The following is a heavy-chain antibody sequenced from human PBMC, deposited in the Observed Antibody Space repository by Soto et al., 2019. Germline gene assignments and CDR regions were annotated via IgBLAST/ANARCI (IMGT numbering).Heavy chain of an antibody. CDR1: GFTFSGSA. J-gene: IGHJ4*02. D-gene: IGHD3-10*01. CDR2: ISSKGGNSAS. V-gene: IGHV3-73*01. Sequence: GGSLRLSCAASGFTFSGSAMHWVRQASGKGLEWVARISSKGGNSASAYAASVKGRFTISRDDSKNTAYLQMNSLKAEDTAVYYCSSWASGHLNDYWGQGTMVTVSS. CDR3: SSWASGHLNDY.